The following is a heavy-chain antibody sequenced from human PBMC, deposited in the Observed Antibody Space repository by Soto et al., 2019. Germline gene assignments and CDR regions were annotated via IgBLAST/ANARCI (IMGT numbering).Heavy chain of an antibody. Sequence: PGGSLRLSCAASGFTFSSYAMSWVRQAPGKGLEWVSAISGSGGSTYYADSVKGRFTISRDNSKNTLYLQMNSLRAEDTAVYYCAKVTTRIAVAGTTYYYYGMDVWGQGTTVTVSS. D-gene: IGHD6-19*01. CDR3: AKVTTRIAVAGTTYYYYGMDV. V-gene: IGHV3-23*01. CDR1: GFTFSSYA. CDR2: ISGSGGST. J-gene: IGHJ6*02.